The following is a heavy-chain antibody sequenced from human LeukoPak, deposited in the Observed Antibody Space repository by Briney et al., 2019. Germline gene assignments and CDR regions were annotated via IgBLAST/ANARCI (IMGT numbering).Heavy chain of an antibody. D-gene: IGHD3-3*01. V-gene: IGHV1-2*02. J-gene: IGHJ6*02. CDR3: AREGIMFGVVETYYYYGMDV. CDR1: GYTFTSYD. Sequence: ASVKVSCKASGYTFTSYDINWVRQAPGQGLEWMGWINPNSGGTNYAQKFQGRVTMTRDTSISTAYMELSRLRSDDTAVHYCAREGIMFGVVETYYYYGMDVWGQGTTVTVSS. CDR2: INPNSGGT.